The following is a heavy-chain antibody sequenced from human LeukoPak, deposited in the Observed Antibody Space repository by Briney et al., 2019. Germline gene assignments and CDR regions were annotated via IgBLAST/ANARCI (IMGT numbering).Heavy chain of an antibody. D-gene: IGHD1-26*01. Sequence: GGSLRLSCAVSGFTFDDYGMSWVRQAPGKGLEWVSGINWNGGTTTYADSVKGRFTISRDNAKNSLYLQMNSLGVEDTAFYYCARNSGANVYTYSFQYWGRGTLVTVSS. V-gene: IGHV3-20*04. CDR3: ARNSGANVYTYSFQY. CDR2: INWNGGTT. CDR1: GFTFDDYG. J-gene: IGHJ4*02.